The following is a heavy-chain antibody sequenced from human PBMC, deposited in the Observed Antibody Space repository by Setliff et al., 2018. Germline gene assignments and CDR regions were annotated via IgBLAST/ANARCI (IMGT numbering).Heavy chain of an antibody. CDR1: GFTFSAHY. J-gene: IGHJ4*02. CDR2: ISWDGGST. V-gene: IGHV3-43*01. Sequence: PGGSLRLSCAASGFTFSAHYMDWLRQAPGKGLEWVGRISWDGGSTYYADSVKGRFTISRDNSKNSLYLQMNSLRTEDTALYYCAKDMGSGYSSGWYDYWGQGTLVTVSS. D-gene: IGHD6-19*01. CDR3: AKDMGSGYSSGWYDY.